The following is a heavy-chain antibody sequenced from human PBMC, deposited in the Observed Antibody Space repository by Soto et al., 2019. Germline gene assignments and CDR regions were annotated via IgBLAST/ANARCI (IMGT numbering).Heavy chain of an antibody. CDR2: IYYSGST. D-gene: IGHD3-3*01. CDR1: GGSISSYY. Sequence: SETLSLTCTVSGGSISSYYWSWIRQPPGKGLEWIGYIYYSGSTNYNPSLKSRVTISVDTSKNQFSLKLSSVTAADTAVYYCARVSRFLEWLLDYYYGMDVWGQGTTVTVS. CDR3: ARVSRFLEWLLDYYYGMDV. J-gene: IGHJ6*02. V-gene: IGHV4-59*08.